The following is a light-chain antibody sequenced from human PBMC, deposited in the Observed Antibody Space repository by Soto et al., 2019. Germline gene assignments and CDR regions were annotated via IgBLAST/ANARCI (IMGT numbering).Light chain of an antibody. J-gene: IGKJ2*01. CDR3: QKYENLPYT. CDR1: HDITNF. Sequence: DIQMTQSPSSLSASVGDVVTITCQASHDITNFINWYQQKPGKATKLLINDSSHLEMGVPSRFSGSGYWTHFTFTISSLQLEDIATYYCQKYENLPYTFGQGTKLEI. CDR2: DSS. V-gene: IGKV1-33*01.